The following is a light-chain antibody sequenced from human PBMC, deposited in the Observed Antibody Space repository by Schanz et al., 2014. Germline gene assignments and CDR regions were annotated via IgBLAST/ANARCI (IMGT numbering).Light chain of an antibody. J-gene: IGKJ1*01. CDR3: QQYGNSPPT. CDR2: AAS. V-gene: IGKV3-20*01. Sequence: EIVLTQSPDTLSLSPGERATLSCRASQRVDSSYLTWYQKKPGQAPRLVISAASRRATGIPDRFSGSGSGTDFTLTISRLEPEDFAVYYCQQYGNSPPTFGRGTKVEIK. CDR1: QRVDSSY.